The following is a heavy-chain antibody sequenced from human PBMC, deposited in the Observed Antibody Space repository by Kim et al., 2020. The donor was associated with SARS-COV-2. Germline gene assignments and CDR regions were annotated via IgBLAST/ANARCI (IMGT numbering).Heavy chain of an antibody. CDR1: GFTFRNHA. V-gene: IGHV3-23*01. Sequence: GGSLRLSCAASGFTFRNHAMTWVRQAPGKGLEWVSAISGSGDYTYYAGSVKGRFTISRDNSKNTLYLQMNSLRAEATAGYYCAKDDTLSYGGRPFGMDVWGLGTTVIVS. D-gene: IGHD4-17*01. CDR2: ISGSGDYT. CDR3: AKDDTLSYGGRPFGMDV. J-gene: IGHJ6*02.